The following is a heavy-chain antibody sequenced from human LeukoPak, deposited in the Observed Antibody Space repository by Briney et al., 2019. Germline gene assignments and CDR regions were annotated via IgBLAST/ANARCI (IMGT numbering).Heavy chain of an antibody. Sequence: GGSLRLSCAASGFTFDDYAMHWVRQAPGKGLEWVSGISWNSGSIGYADSVKGRFTISRDNAKNSLYLQMNSLRAEDTALYYCAAGATINAPDYWGQGTLVTVSS. CDR1: GFTFDDYA. D-gene: IGHD5-24*01. J-gene: IGHJ4*02. CDR2: ISWNSGSI. CDR3: AAGATINAPDY. V-gene: IGHV3-9*01.